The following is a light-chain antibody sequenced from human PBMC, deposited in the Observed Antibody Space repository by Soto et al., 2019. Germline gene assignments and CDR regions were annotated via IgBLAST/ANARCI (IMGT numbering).Light chain of an antibody. CDR1: QSVSPN. J-gene: IGKJ2*01. CDR3: QQYNEWPYT. CDR2: ATS. V-gene: IGKV3-15*01. Sequence: EVVMTQSPATLSVSPGETATLSCRASQSVSPNLAWYQQKPGQPPRLLLYATSTGATALPARFRGSRSGTEFTLTITALQPEDFAIYYCQQYNEWPYTFGQGTKLETK.